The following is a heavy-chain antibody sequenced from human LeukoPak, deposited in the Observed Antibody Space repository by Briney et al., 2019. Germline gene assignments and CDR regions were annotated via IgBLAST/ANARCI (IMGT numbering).Heavy chain of an antibody. D-gene: IGHD1-26*01. CDR3: ARDKIVGATYFDY. V-gene: IGHV3-21*01. Sequence: GGSLRLSCAASGFTFSSYSMNWVRQAPGKGLEWVSSISSSSSYIYYADSVKGRFTISRDNAKNSLYLQMNNLRADDTAVYYCARDKIVGATYFDYWGQGTLVTVSS. CDR2: ISSSSSYI. J-gene: IGHJ4*02. CDR1: GFTFSSYS.